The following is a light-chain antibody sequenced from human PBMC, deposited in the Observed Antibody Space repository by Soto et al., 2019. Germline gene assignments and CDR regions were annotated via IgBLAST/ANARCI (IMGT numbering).Light chain of an antibody. J-gene: IGKJ4*01. Sequence: ERLLKKSPATLSLSQGERATLSCRASQSVFDFLDWLQQKPGQAPRVLIYDASKRAAGIPDRFSGSGSETHFTLTISCLEPEDFAVYYCQQRSRCPLTFGTGIK. CDR2: DAS. CDR3: QQRSRCPLT. V-gene: IGKV3-11*01. CDR1: QSVFDF.